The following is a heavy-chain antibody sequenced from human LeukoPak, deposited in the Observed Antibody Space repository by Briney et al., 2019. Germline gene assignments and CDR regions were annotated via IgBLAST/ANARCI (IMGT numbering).Heavy chain of an antibody. CDR3: ASGIVATTLLGY. J-gene: IGHJ4*02. V-gene: IGHV1-18*01. CDR1: GYTFTSYG. D-gene: IGHD5-12*01. CDR2: ISAYNGNT. Sequence: ASVKVSCKASGYTFTSYGISWVRQAPGQGLEWTGWISAYNGNTNYAQKLQGRVTMTTDTSTSTAYMELRSLRSDDTAVYYCASGIVATTLLGYWGQGTLVTVSS.